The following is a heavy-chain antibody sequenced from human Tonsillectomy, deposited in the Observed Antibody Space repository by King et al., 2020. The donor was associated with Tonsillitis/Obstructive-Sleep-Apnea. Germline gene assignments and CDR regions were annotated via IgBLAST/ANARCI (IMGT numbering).Heavy chain of an antibody. Sequence: VQLVESGGGVVQPGRSLRLSCAASGFTFSSYAMHWVRQAPGKGLEWVAVISYDGSNKYYADSVKGRFTISRDNSKNTLYLQMNSLRAEDTAVYYCARDLEGVVVTALLDYWGQGTLVTVSS. CDR1: GFTFSSYA. V-gene: IGHV3-30*04. CDR2: ISYDGSNK. CDR3: ARDLEGVVVTALLDY. D-gene: IGHD2-21*02. J-gene: IGHJ4*02.